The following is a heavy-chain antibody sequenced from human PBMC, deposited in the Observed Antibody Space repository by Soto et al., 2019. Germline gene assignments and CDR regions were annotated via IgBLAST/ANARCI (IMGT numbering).Heavy chain of an antibody. CDR3: AREIIPLTTDWYFDL. D-gene: IGHD4-17*01. J-gene: IGHJ2*01. CDR1: GGSISGGVYY. V-gene: IGHV4-30-4*01. CDR2: IYDSGST. Sequence: QVQLRESGPGLVKPSETLSLTCTVSGGSISGGVYYWSWIRQPTGKRLEWIGYIYDSGSTYYNPSLKRRVTITVDTSKNQFSLRLSSVTAADTAVDYCAREIIPLTTDWYFDLWGRGTLVTVSS.